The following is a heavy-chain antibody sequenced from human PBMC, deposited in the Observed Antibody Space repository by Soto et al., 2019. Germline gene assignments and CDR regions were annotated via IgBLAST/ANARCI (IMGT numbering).Heavy chain of an antibody. J-gene: IGHJ4*02. Sequence: SETLSLTCTVSGGSISSYYWSWIRQPPGKGLEWIGYIYYSGSTNYNPSLKSRVTISVDTSKNQFSLKLSSVTAADTAVYYCARGGDGYILFDYWGQGTLVTVSS. CDR1: GGSISSYY. CDR2: IYYSGST. D-gene: IGHD5-12*01. CDR3: ARGGDGYILFDY. V-gene: IGHV4-59*01.